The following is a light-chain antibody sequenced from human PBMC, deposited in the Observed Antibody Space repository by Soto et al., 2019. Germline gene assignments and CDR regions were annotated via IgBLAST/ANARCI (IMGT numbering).Light chain of an antibody. V-gene: IGLV2-11*01. J-gene: IGLJ1*01. CDR3: SSYTDSSNYV. Sequence: QSVLTQPRSVSGSPGHSVTLSCTGTSSDVGGYNYISWYQHHPGKAPKVMIYDVSKRPSGVPDRFSGSRSGNTASLTISGLQAEDEADYYCSSYTDSSNYVFGTGTKVTVL. CDR1: SSDVGGYNY. CDR2: DVS.